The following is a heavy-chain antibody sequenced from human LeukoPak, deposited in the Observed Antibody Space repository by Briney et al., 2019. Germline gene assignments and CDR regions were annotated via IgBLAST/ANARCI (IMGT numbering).Heavy chain of an antibody. Sequence: PSETLSLTCTVSGYSITSGYHWGWIRQPPDKGLEWIGNFYQSGIFNYNPSLKSRVTISVDASKNQFSLKLSSVTAADTAVYYCARDNVNAVDPDVWGKGTTVTISS. CDR2: FYQSGIF. J-gene: IGHJ6*04. CDR3: ARDNVNAVDPDV. CDR1: GYSITSGYH. D-gene: IGHD2-15*01. V-gene: IGHV4-38-2*02.